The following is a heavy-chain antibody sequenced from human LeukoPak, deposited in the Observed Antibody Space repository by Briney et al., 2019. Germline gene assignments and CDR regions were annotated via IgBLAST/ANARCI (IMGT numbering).Heavy chain of an antibody. V-gene: IGHV4-4*02. Sequence: SGTLSLTCAVSGDSIRSSNGWSWVRQPPGKGLEWIGEIHHSGSTNYNPSLKSRVTISLDKSKNQVSLKLISVTAADTAVYYCARVVNTSGWPYLDYWGQEPWSPSPQ. CDR1: GDSIRSSNG. D-gene: IGHD6-19*01. CDR3: ARVVNTSGWPYLDY. J-gene: IGHJ4*01. CDR2: IHHSGST.